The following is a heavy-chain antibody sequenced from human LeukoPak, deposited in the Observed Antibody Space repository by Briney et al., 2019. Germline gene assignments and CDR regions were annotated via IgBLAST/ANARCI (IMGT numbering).Heavy chain of an antibody. D-gene: IGHD3-10*01. V-gene: IGHV3-48*01. CDR2: ISSSSSTI. J-gene: IGHJ4*02. CDR1: GFTFSSYS. Sequence: GGSLRLSCAASGFTFSSYSMNWVRQAPGKGLEWVSYISSSSSTIYYADSVKGRFTISRDNSKNTLYLQTNSLRAEDAAVYSCVRDPAFGELLSCFDYWGQGTLVTVSS. CDR3: VRDPAFGELLSCFDY.